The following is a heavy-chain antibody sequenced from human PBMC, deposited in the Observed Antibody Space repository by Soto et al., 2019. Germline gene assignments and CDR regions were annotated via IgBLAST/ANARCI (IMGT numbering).Heavy chain of an antibody. CDR1: GESFTTYY. CDR3: TRRPALRFLRFDT. D-gene: IGHD3-3*01. CDR2: IFYTGSA. J-gene: IGHJ5*02. V-gene: IGHV4-34*02. Sequence: QVQLQQWGAGLLKPSETLSHTCAVSGESFTTYYWTWIRQSPGKGLEWIGEIFYTGSASYNPSLESRVTISIDTSRNQFSLMLTSVTAADTAVYYCTRRPALRFLRFDTWGQGTLVSVSS.